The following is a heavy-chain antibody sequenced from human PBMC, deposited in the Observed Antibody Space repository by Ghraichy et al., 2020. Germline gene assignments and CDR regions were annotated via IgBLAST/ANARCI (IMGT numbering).Heavy chain of an antibody. CDR1: GESFSDYY. CDR2: IKHSGST. V-gene: IGHV4-34*01. D-gene: IGHD3-10*01. J-gene: IGHJ4*02. Sequence: SETLSLTCAVYGESFSDYYWTWIRQPPGKGLEWIGEIKHSGSTNYNPSLKSRVAISVDTSKNQFSLKLTSVTAADTAVYYCARGLGIRGVYRSVLVYWGQGSLVTVSS. CDR3: ARGLGIRGVYRSVLVY.